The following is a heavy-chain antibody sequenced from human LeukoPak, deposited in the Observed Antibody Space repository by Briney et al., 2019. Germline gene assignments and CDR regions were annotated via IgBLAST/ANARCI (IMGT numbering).Heavy chain of an antibody. V-gene: IGHV3-30*04. J-gene: IGHJ4*02. CDR3: ARVCGDYGGGIDY. D-gene: IGHD4-17*01. Sequence: GGSLRLSCAASGFTFSSYAMHWVRRAPGKGLEWVAVISYDGSNEYYADSVKGRFTISRDNAKNSLYLQMNSLRAEDTAVYYCARVCGDYGGGIDYWGQGTLVTVSS. CDR2: ISYDGSNE. CDR1: GFTFSSYA.